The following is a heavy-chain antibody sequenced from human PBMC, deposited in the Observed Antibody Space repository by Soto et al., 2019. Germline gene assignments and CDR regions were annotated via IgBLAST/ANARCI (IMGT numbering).Heavy chain of an antibody. CDR1: GFSLSNRGMG. CDR2: IYWDDNK. D-gene: IGHD1-20*01. J-gene: IGHJ3*02. CDR3: ANRMTGTTDDAFDI. Sequence: SGPTLVNPTQTLTLTCTFSGFSLSNRGMGVGWIRQPPGKALEWLALIYWDDNKRYSPSLKSRLTIAKGTSKNQVVLTMTNMDPVDTSTYYCANRMTGTTDDAFDIWGQGTMVTVSS. V-gene: IGHV2-5*02.